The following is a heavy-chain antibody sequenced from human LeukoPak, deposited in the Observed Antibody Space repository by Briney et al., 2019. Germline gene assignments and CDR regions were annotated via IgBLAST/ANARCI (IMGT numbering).Heavy chain of an antibody. CDR2: INSDESST. D-gene: IGHD1-26*01. Sequence: PGGSLRLSCAASGFPFSSYLMHWVRQAPGKGLVWVARINSDESSTSYADSLKGRFTISRENAKNTLYLQMNSLRAEDTAVYYCARDGSWLSGSYGDYWGQGTLVTVSS. CDR3: ARDGSWLSGSYGDY. J-gene: IGHJ4*02. V-gene: IGHV3-74*01. CDR1: GFPFSSYL.